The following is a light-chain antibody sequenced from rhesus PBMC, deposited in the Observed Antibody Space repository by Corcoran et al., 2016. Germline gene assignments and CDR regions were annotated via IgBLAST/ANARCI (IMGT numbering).Light chain of an antibody. CDR3: QPCNTPPLT. CDR1: QGLGTW. V-gene: IGKV1-21*01. Sequence: DIQMTQSPSSLSASVGERVTITCRASQGLGTWLAWYQVKPGKAPNLLIYKASSLQGGVPSRLSGIGSGTVFTLTISTLQPEDFVPYYCQPCNTPPLTFGQGTKVEI. CDR2: KAS. J-gene: IGKJ1*01.